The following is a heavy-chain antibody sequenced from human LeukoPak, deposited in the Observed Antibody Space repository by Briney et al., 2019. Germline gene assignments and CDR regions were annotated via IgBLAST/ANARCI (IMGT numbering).Heavy chain of an antibody. CDR1: GYTFTSSY. CDR2: INPSGGST. CDR3: ARDQRLDNWFDP. V-gene: IGHV1-46*01. J-gene: IGHJ5*02. D-gene: IGHD6-25*01. Sequence: ASVKVSCKASGYTFTSSYMHWVRQAPGQGLEWMGKINPSGGSTSYAQKFQGRVTLTRDTSTSTVYMELSSLRSEDTAVYYCARDQRLDNWFDPWGQGTLVTVSS.